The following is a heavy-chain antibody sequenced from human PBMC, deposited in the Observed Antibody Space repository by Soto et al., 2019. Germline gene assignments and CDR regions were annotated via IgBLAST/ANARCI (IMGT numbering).Heavy chain of an antibody. CDR2: IYHSGTT. V-gene: IGHV4-4*02. Sequence: QVQLQESGPGVVKPLGTLALTCTVSGGSISSNNWWMWVRQSPERGLEWIGEIYHSGTTNYNPSFNSRGTMSVDKSNNQFSLMLTSVTADDTAIYYCAREGGAGTYMGFDYWGQGTLVTVSS. D-gene: IGHD6-19*01. CDR3: AREGGAGTYMGFDY. CDR1: GGSISSNNW. J-gene: IGHJ4*02.